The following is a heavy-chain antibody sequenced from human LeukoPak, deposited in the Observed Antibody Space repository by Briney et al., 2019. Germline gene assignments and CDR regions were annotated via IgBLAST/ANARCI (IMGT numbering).Heavy chain of an antibody. D-gene: IGHD3-22*01. CDR2: ISDSGRST. CDR1: GFRFTSYA. Sequence: GGSLRLSCAASGFRFTSYAMSWVRRAPGQGLEWVSGISDSGRSTYYADSVQGRFTISRDSFKNTLYLQMNTLRAEDTAVYYCATLQSSGYDYSDYWGQGILVTVSS. V-gene: IGHV3-23*01. J-gene: IGHJ4*02. CDR3: ATLQSSGYDYSDY.